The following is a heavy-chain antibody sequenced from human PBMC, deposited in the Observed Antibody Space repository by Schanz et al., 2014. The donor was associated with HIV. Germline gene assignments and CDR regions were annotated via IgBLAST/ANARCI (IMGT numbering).Heavy chain of an antibody. CDR3: ASPLLYDSLDV. CDR2: ISYDGSNK. Sequence: QVQLVESGGGVVQPGRSLILSCAASRFSFRGYGMHWVRQTPGKGLEWVAVISYDGSNKYYADSVKGRFTISRDNSKNTLYLQMNSLRAEDTAVYYCASPLLYDSLDVWGQGTTVTVSS. V-gene: IGHV3-30*03. D-gene: IGHD3-22*01. CDR1: RFSFRGYG. J-gene: IGHJ6*02.